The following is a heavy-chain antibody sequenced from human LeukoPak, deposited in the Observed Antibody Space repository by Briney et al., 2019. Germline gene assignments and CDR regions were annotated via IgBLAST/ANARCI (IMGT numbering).Heavy chain of an antibody. CDR2: INHSGST. Sequence: SETLSLTYAVYGGSFSGYYWSWIRQPPGKGLEWIGEINHSGSTNYNPSLKSRVTMSVDTSKNQFSLKLSSVTAADTAVYYCARDYYGSGSYYNGDAFDIWGQGTMVTVSS. CDR1: GGSFSGYY. J-gene: IGHJ3*02. D-gene: IGHD3-10*01. CDR3: ARDYYGSGSYYNGDAFDI. V-gene: IGHV4-34*01.